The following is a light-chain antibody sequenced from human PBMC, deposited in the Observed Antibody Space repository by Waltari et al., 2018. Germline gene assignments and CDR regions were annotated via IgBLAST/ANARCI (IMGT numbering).Light chain of an antibody. CDR2: DVS. J-gene: IGLJ2*01. CDR3: CSYAGSYTFSVI. V-gene: IGLV2-11*01. CDR1: SSDVGGYNY. Sequence: QSALTQPRSVSGSPGQSVTISCTGTSSDVGGYNYVSWYHHHPGKAPKLMFYDVSKRPSGFPDRSSGSKSGNTASLTISGLQAEDEADYYCCSYAGSYTFSVIFGGGTKLTVL.